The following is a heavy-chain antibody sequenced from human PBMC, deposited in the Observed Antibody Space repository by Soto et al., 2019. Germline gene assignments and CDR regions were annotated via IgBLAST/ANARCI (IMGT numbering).Heavy chain of an antibody. J-gene: IGHJ5*02. D-gene: IGHD6-13*01. CDR2: TYYRSKWYN. CDR1: GDSVSSNSAA. Sequence: SQTLSLTCAISGDSVSSNSAAWNWIRQSPSRGLEWLGRTYYRSKWYNDYAISVKSRITINPDTSKKQFSLQLNSVTPEDTAVYYCARRQINGYSSSWASPGGFDPWGQGTLVTVSS. V-gene: IGHV6-1*01. CDR3: ARRQINGYSSSWASPGGFDP.